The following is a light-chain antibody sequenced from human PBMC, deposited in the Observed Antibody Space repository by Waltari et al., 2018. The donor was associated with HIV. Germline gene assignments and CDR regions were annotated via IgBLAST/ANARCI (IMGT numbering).Light chain of an antibody. CDR3: KQGLQTPWS. J-gene: IGKJ2*03. Sequence: ILMTQSPPSLPVTPGEPASMSCRSSQILMNSNGYNYLDWYLQKAGQSPQLLIYLASNRASGVPDRFSGSGSGTDFTLTISRVQAEDVAVYHCKQGLQTPWSFGQGTKLEIK. CDR1: QILMNSNGYNY. CDR2: LAS. V-gene: IGKV2-28*01.